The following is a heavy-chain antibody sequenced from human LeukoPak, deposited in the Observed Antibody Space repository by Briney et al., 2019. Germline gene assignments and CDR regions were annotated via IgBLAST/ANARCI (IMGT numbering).Heavy chain of an antibody. CDR2: IYSDFRT. V-gene: IGHV3-53*01. D-gene: IGHD6-19*01. CDR3: ARVAGWHWFDP. J-gene: IGHJ5*02. CDR1: GFHVITYY. Sequence: GGSLRLSCAASGFHVITYYMNWFRQAPGKGLEWASVIYSDFRTYYGDSVKGRFTISRDNSKNTVYLQMNNMRVDDTAVYYCARVAGWHWFDPWGQGTLVTVSS.